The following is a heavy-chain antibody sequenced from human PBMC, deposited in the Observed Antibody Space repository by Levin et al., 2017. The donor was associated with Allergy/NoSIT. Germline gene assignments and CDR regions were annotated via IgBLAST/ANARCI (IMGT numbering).Heavy chain of an antibody. D-gene: IGHD6-13*01. CDR1: GFSFSTSW. CDR2: INPDGSEK. J-gene: IGHJ4*02. V-gene: IGHV3-7*01. CDR3: ASHRSWTFDY. Sequence: GGSLRLSCVVSGFSFSTSWMTWVRQAPGKGLEWVANINPDGSEKVYVDSVKGRFTISRDNAKNSLYLQMNSLGPEDTAVYYCASHRSWTFDYWGQGTLVTVSS.